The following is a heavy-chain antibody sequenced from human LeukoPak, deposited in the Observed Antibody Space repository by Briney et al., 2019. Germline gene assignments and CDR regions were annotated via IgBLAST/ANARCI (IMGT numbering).Heavy chain of an antibody. CDR1: GFTFSSYG. V-gene: IGHV3-30*18. CDR2: ISYDGNNK. Sequence: GRSLRLSCAASGFTFSSYGMHWVRQAPGKGLEWVAVISYDGNNKYYADSVKGRFTISRDNSKNTLYLQMNSLRPEDTAVYYCAKDLTYYYDISGSCYGYYFDYWGQGTLVTVSS. D-gene: IGHD3-22*01. J-gene: IGHJ4*02. CDR3: AKDLTYYYDISGSCYGYYFDY.